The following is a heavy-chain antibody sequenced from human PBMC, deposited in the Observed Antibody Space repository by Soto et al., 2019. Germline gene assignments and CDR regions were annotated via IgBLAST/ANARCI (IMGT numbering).Heavy chain of an antibody. J-gene: IGHJ6*03. CDR1: GFSFSDDY. Sequence: QVQLVESGGGLVKPGGSLRLSCAASGFSFSDDYMSWIRQAPGKGLEWVSYISSNGNTKYYADSVKGRFIISRDNANNSLNLQMNSLRPEETAVYYCAKDPTTRDFWSGSDDTYFTCYYMAVWGKCTTVPVSS. D-gene: IGHD3-3*01. CDR3: AKDPTTRDFWSGSDDTYFTCYYMAV. CDR2: ISSNGNTK. V-gene: IGHV3-11*01.